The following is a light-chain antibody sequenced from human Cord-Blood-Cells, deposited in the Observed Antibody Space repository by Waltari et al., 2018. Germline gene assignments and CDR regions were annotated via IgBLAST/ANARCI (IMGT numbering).Light chain of an antibody. CDR3: QQYNNWPPYS. J-gene: IGKJ2*03. CDR2: GAS. Sequence: EIVMTQSPATLSVSPGERATLSCRASQSVSSNLAWYQDKPGQAPRLLIYGASTRATGIPARVSGSGSGTEFTLTISSLQSEDFAVYYCQQYNNWPPYSFGQGTKLEIK. V-gene: IGKV3-15*01. CDR1: QSVSSN.